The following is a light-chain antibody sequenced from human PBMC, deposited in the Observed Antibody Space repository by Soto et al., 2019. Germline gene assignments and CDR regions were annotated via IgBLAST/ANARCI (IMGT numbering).Light chain of an antibody. CDR3: QQHGQWPIT. J-gene: IGKJ5*01. Sequence: EIVMTQSPATLSVSPGERATLSCRASQSVNSNYLAWYQQKHGQAPRLRIYGISKWATDIPDRFSGSGSGTQFTLPISSLQPEDFATYDCQQHGQWPITFGQGTRLEIK. CDR2: GIS. V-gene: IGKV3D-15*01. CDR1: QSVNSN.